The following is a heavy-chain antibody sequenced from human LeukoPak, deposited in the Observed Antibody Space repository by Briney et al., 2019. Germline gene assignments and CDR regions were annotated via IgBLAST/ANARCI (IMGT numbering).Heavy chain of an antibody. J-gene: IGHJ6*03. CDR2: MNPNSGNT. Sequence: ASVKVSCKASGYTFTSYDINWVRQATGQGPEWMGWMNPNSGNTGYAQKFQGRVTMTRNTSISTAYMELSSLRSEDTAVYYCARASYYYYYMDVWGQGTLVTVSS. V-gene: IGHV1-8*01. CDR3: ARASYYYYYMDV. CDR1: GYTFTSYD.